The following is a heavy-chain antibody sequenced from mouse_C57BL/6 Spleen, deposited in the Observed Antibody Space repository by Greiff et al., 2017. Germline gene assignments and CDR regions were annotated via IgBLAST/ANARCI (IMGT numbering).Heavy chain of an antibody. CDR2: IDPSDSYT. V-gene: IGHV1-69*01. J-gene: IGHJ2*01. Sequence: QVQLQQPGAELVMPGASVKLSCKASGYTFTSYWMHWVKQRPGQGLEWIGEIDPSDSYTNYNQKFKGKSTLTVDKSSSTAYMQLSRLTSEDSAVYYCARRGDPYYFDVWGQGTTLTVSS. CDR3: ARRGDPYYFDV. CDR1: GYTFTSYW.